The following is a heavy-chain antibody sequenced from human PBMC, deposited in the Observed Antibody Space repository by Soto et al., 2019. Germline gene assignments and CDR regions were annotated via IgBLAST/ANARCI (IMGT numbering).Heavy chain of an antibody. CDR1: GFTFSNAW. J-gene: IGHJ4*02. V-gene: IGHV3-15*01. D-gene: IGHD6-13*01. Sequence: EVQLVESGGGLVKPGGSLRLSCAASGFTFSNAWMSWVRQAPGKGLEWVGRIKSKTDGGTTDYAAPVKGRFTISRDDSKNTLYLQMNSLKTEDTAVYYCRAIVEAAAGQLDYWGQGTLVTVSS. CDR2: IKSKTDGGTT. CDR3: RAIVEAAAGQLDY.